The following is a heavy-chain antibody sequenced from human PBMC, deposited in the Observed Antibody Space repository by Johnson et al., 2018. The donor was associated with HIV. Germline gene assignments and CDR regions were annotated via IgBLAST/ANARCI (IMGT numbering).Heavy chain of an antibody. Sequence: QVQLVESGGGLVQPGGSLRLSCAASGFTFSSYGMHWVRQAPGKGLEWVAFIRYDGSNKYYADSVKGRFTISRDNSKNTLYLQMNSLGAEDTAVYFCAKVRSGYTEIDAFDIWGQGTMVTVSS. D-gene: IGHD3-22*01. J-gene: IGHJ3*02. CDR3: AKVRSGYTEIDAFDI. V-gene: IGHV3-30*02. CDR1: GFTFSSYG. CDR2: IRYDGSNK.